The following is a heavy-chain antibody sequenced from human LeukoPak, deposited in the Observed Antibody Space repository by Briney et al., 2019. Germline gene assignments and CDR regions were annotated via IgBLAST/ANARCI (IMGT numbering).Heavy chain of an antibody. CDR2: IWYDVSNI. D-gene: IGHD6-13*01. Sequence: GGSLRLSCAASGFTFSSYAMTRVRKAPRKGLGSEPVIWYDVSNILFGAYVKGRFTISRENSKNTLYLQMNSLRAEDTAVYFCARDLAAAATWFDPWGQGTLVTVPS. J-gene: IGHJ5*02. CDR1: GFTFSSYA. CDR3: ARDLAAAATWFDP. V-gene: IGHV3-33*01.